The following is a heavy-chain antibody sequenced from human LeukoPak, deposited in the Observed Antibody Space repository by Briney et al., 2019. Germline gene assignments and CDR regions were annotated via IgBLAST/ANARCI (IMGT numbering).Heavy chain of an antibody. CDR2: INPSGGST. D-gene: IGHD2-2*01. CDR1: GYTFNNYY. V-gene: IGHV1-46*02. J-gene: IGHJ4*02. Sequence: GASVKVSCKASGYTFNNYYMHWVRQAPGQGLEWVGIINPSGGSTYYPQKFQGRVTMTRDTSTSTVYMELSSLRSEDTAVYYCARDLGPKTLYCDGTSCYQRYFDYWGQGTLVIVSS. CDR3: ARDLGPKTLYCDGTSCYQRYFDY.